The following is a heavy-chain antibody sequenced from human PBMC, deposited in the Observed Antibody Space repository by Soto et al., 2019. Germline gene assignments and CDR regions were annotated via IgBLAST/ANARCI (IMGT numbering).Heavy chain of an antibody. CDR1: GYSISSGYH. CDR3: AGRYSTTHRSFDY. Sequence: SETLSLTCAVSGYSISSGYHWGCIRQPPGKGLEWIGIINHSENTYYNPSLKSRVTMSVDTSKNQFSLNLSSVTAADTAIYYCAGRYSTTHRSFDYWGQGALVTLS. D-gene: IGHD5-12*01. CDR2: INHSENT. V-gene: IGHV4-38-2*01. J-gene: IGHJ4*02.